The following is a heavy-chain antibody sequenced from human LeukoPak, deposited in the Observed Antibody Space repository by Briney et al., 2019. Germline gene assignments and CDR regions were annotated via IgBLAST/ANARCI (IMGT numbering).Heavy chain of an antibody. Sequence: SSETLSLTCAVYGGFFSGYYWSWIRQPPGKGLEWIGEINHSGSTNYNPSLKSRVTISVDTSKNQFSLKLSSVTAADTAVYYCARGGGWYCSSTSCNYFDYWGQGTLVTVSS. V-gene: IGHV4-34*01. J-gene: IGHJ4*02. CDR3: ARGGGWYCSSTSCNYFDY. D-gene: IGHD2-2*01. CDR2: INHSGST. CDR1: GGFFSGYY.